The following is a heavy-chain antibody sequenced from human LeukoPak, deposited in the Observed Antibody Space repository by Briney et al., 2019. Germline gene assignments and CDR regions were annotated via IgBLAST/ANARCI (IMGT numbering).Heavy chain of an antibody. D-gene: IGHD6-19*01. CDR1: GGSISSSSYY. Sequence: SETLSLTCTVSGGSISSSSYYWGWIRQPPGKGLEWIGSIYYSGSTYYNPSLKSRVTISVDTSKNQFSLKLSSVTAADTAVYYCARVVSGWYYYYMDVWGKGTTVTISS. CDR2: IYYSGST. V-gene: IGHV4-39*07. CDR3: ARVVSGWYYYYMDV. J-gene: IGHJ6*03.